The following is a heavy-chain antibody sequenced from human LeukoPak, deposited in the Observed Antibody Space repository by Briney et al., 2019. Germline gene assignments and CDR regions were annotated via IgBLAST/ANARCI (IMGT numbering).Heavy chain of an antibody. D-gene: IGHD3-22*01. J-gene: IGHJ4*02. V-gene: IGHV4-39*07. Sequence: SETLSLTCTVSGGSIRSSNYYWGWVRQPPGKGLEWIGTIYYSGSTYYNPSLKSRVTISVDTSKNQFSLKLTSMTAADTAVYYCAREGRDSYDSSGCSPDYWGQGALVTVSS. CDR2: IYYSGST. CDR1: GGSIRSSNYY. CDR3: AREGRDSYDSSGCSPDY.